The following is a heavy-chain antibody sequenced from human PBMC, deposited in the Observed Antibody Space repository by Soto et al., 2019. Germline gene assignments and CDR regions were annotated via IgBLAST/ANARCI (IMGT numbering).Heavy chain of an antibody. Sequence: SETLSLTCAVYGGSFSGYYWSWLRQAPGKGLEWIGEIHHSGSTNYNPSLKSRVTISVDTSKNQFSLKLSSVTAADTAVYYCARGESGSGGYADWFDPWGQGTLVTVSS. CDR1: GGSFSGYY. CDR2: IHHSGST. J-gene: IGHJ5*02. CDR3: ARGESGSGGYADWFDP. D-gene: IGHD5-12*01. V-gene: IGHV4-34*01.